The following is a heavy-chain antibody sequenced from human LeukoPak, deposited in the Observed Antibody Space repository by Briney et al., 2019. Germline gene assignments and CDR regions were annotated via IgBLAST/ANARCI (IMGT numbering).Heavy chain of an antibody. CDR3: ARIQLYHGDFDS. J-gene: IGHJ4*02. Sequence: SETLSLTCAVYGGSFSGYYWSWIRQPPGKGLEWIGEINHSGSTNYNPSLKSRVTISVDTSKNQFSLKLSSVTAADTAVYYCARIQLYHGDFDSWGQGTLVTVSS. V-gene: IGHV4-34*01. D-gene: IGHD1-1*01. CDR1: GGSFSGYY. CDR2: INHSGST.